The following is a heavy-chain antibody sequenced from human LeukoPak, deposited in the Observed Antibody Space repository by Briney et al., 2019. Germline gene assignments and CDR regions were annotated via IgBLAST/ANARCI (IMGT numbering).Heavy chain of an antibody. CDR2: ISNSGTN. V-gene: IGHV4-59*01. D-gene: IGHD3-10*01. Sequence: ASETLSLTCAVSGSSITSYYWSWIRQPPGKGLEWIGDISNSGTNNYNPCLKSRVTISVDKSKKQVSLRLKSLTAADTAVYFCAGAALTNQYTSGAFHHWGQGTLVTVSS. CDR1: GSSITSYY. CDR3: AGAALTNQYTSGAFHH. J-gene: IGHJ1*01.